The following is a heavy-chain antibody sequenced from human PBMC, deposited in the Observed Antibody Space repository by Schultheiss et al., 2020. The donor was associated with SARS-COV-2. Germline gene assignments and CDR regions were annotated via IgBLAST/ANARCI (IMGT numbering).Heavy chain of an antibody. Sequence: GGSLRLSCAASGFTFDDYAMHWVRQAPGKGLEWVSGISWNSGSIGYADSVKGRFTISRDNSKNTLYLQMNSLRAEDTAVYYCAKGLLGYCSGGSCFNWFDPWGQGTLVTVSS. CDR1: GFTFDDYA. CDR2: ISWNSGSI. CDR3: AKGLLGYCSGGSCFNWFDP. D-gene: IGHD2-15*01. J-gene: IGHJ5*02. V-gene: IGHV3-9*01.